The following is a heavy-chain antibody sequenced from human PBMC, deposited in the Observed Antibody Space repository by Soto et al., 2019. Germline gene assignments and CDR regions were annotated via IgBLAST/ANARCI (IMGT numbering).Heavy chain of an antibody. CDR2: INHSGST. Sequence: PSETLSLTCAVYGGSFSGYYWSWIRQPPGKGLGWIGEINHSGSTNYNPSLKSRVTISVDTSKNQFSLKLSSVTAADTAVYYCARKELGYSFDYWGQGTLVTVSS. V-gene: IGHV4-34*01. J-gene: IGHJ4*02. CDR3: ARKELGYSFDY. D-gene: IGHD1-26*01. CDR1: GGSFSGYY.